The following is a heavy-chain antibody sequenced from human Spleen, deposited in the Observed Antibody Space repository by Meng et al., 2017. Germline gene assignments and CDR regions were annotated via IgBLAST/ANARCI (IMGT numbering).Heavy chain of an antibody. CDR2: ISYDGSNK. CDR1: GFTFSSYA. V-gene: IGHV3-30*01. J-gene: IGHJ3*02. D-gene: IGHD5-18*01. CDR3: ARESGYSYGYVSAFDI. Sequence: GESLKISCAASGFTFSSYAMHWVRQAPGKGLEWVAVISYDGSNKYYADSVKGRFTISRDNSKNTLYLQMNSLRAEDTAVYYCARESGYSYGYVSAFDIWGQATMVTVSS.